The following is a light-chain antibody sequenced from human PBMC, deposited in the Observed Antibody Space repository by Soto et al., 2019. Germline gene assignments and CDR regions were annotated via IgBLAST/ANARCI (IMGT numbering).Light chain of an antibody. CDR2: DVL. J-gene: IGLJ2*01. CDR3: SSYSRGGAVV. Sequence: QLVLTQPASVSGSPGQSITISCTGTSTDVGGYGYVSWYQQHPGKAPQLIIYDVLNRPSGVSHRFFGSKSGITASLTISGLQAEDEADYFCSSYSRGGAVVFGGGTKLTVL. V-gene: IGLV2-14*03. CDR1: STDVGGYGY.